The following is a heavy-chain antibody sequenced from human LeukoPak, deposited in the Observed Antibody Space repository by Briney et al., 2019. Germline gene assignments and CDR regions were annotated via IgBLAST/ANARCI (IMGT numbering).Heavy chain of an antibody. CDR2: ISSSSSYI. CDR3: ARVRVVVAAVRIFDY. CDR1: GFTFSSYS. V-gene: IGHV3-21*01. D-gene: IGHD2-15*01. Sequence: PGGSLRLSCAASGFTFSSYSMNWVRQAPGKGLEWVSSISSSSSYIYYAGSVKGRFTISRDNAKNSLYLQMNSLRAEDTAVYYCARVRVVVAAVRIFDYWGQGTLVTVSS. J-gene: IGHJ4*02.